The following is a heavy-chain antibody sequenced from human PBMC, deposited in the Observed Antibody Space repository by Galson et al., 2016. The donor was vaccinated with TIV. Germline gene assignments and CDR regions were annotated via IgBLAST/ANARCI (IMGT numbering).Heavy chain of an antibody. V-gene: IGHV1-8*01. J-gene: IGHJ4*02. D-gene: IGHD3-22*01. Sequence: SVKVSCKASGYTFTSFDISWIRQAPGQGLEWMGWMSPSNGSTGYAQKFRGRITMTRHPSTTTVYMELSGLTSEDTAVYYCARGHYHDSSGYSFDFWGQGTLVTVSS. CDR1: GYTFTSFD. CDR2: MSPSNGST. CDR3: ARGHYHDSSGYSFDF.